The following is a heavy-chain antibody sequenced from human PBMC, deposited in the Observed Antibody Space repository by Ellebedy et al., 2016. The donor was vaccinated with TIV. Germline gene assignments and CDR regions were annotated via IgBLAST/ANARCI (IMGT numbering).Heavy chain of an antibody. D-gene: IGHD3-3*01. CDR3: AKGGSKSGYSFDL. CDR2: ISDNGVIT. Sequence: PGGSLRLSCATSGFAFSSYAMSWVRQAPGKGLEWVSAISDNGVITKYADSVKGPFTISRDNSKNTLYLQMNSLRAEDTAVYYCAKGGSKSGYSFDLWGRGTLVTVSS. V-gene: IGHV3-23*01. J-gene: IGHJ2*01. CDR1: GFAFSSYA.